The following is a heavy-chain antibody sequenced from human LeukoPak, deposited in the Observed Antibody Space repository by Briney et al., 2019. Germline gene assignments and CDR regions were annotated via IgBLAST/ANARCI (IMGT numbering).Heavy chain of an antibody. Sequence: SETLSLTCAVSGGSISSSNWWSWVRQPPVKGLEWIGYIYYSGSTNYNPSLKSRVTISVDTSKNQFSLKLSSVTAADTAVYYCARHTESDAFDIWGQGTMVTVSS. CDR3: ARHTESDAFDI. CDR2: IYYSGST. J-gene: IGHJ3*02. V-gene: IGHV4-4*02. D-gene: IGHD5-18*01. CDR1: GGSISSSNW.